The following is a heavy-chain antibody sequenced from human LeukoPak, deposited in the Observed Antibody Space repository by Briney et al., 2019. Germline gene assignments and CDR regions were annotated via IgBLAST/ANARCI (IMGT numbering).Heavy chain of an antibody. V-gene: IGHV6-1*01. CDR1: GDSVSTDSGA. J-gene: IGHJ5*02. Sequence: SQTLSLTCAISGDSVSTDSGAWIWIRQSPSRGLEWLGRTYYRSKWYYDYAVSVKSRITINPDTSKNQVSLHLNSVTPEDTAVYYCTREGRNFFDPWGQGTLVTVSS. CDR3: TREGRNFFDP. CDR2: TYYRSKWYY.